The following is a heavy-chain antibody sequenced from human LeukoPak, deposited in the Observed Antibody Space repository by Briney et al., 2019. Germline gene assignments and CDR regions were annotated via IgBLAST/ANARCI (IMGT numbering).Heavy chain of an antibody. D-gene: IGHD3-10*01. Sequence: SETLSLTCTVSGGSISSFYWSWIRQPAGKGLEWIGRIYTSGSTNYNPSLKSRVTMSVDTSKNQFSLKLSSVTAADTAVYYCARDIRMARGVIYYYGMDVWGQGTTVTVSS. CDR3: ARDIRMARGVIYYYGMDV. V-gene: IGHV4-4*07. CDR1: GGSISSFY. CDR2: IYTSGST. J-gene: IGHJ6*02.